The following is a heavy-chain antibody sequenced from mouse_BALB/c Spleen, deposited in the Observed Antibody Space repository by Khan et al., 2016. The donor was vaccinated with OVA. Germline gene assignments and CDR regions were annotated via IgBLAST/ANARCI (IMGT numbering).Heavy chain of an antibody. V-gene: IGHV1-87*01. CDR1: GYTFSSYW. D-gene: IGHD1-1*02. Sequence: QVQLQQSGAELARPGASVKLSCKASGYTFSSYWMQWVKQRPGQGLEWIGAAYPGDGDARYTQKFKGKATLTADKSSSTAYMQLHSLASEDSAVSYCARGGTYDGMDYWGQGTSVTVSS. J-gene: IGHJ4*01. CDR2: AYPGDGDA. CDR3: ARGGTYDGMDY.